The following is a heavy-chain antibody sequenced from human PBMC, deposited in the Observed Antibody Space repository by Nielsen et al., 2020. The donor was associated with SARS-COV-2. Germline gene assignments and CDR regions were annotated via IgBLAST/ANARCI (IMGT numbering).Heavy chain of an antibody. CDR2: ISSST. D-gene: IGHD5-12*01. CDR3: ARVTQSGYSGYAFDY. V-gene: IGHV3-21*04. CDR1: GFTISTYG. J-gene: IGHJ4*02. Sequence: GGSLRLSCVVSGFTISTYGMSWVRQAPGKGLEWVSAISSSTYYADSVKGRFTISRDNAKNSLYLQMNSLRAEDTAMYYCARVTQSGYSGYAFDYWGQGTLVTVSS.